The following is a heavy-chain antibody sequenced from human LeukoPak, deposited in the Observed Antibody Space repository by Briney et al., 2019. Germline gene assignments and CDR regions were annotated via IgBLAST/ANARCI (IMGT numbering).Heavy chain of an antibody. J-gene: IGHJ4*02. CDR3: ARVYDSSGYHYYFDY. V-gene: IGHV4-31*03. CDR2: ISHSGST. Sequence: PSETLSLTCTVSRGSISSGTYYWSWIRQHPGKGLEWIGHISHSGSTYYNPSLKSRVTISVDTSKNQFSLKLSSVTAADTAVYYCARVYDSSGYHYYFDYWGQGTLVTVSS. CDR1: RGSISSGTYY. D-gene: IGHD3-22*01.